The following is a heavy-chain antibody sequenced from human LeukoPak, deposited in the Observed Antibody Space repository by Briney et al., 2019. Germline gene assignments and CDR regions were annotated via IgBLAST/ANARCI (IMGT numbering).Heavy chain of an antibody. V-gene: IGHV1-2*02. J-gene: IGHJ4*02. CDR2: INPKSGGA. CDR1: GFTFNAYN. D-gene: IGHD3-9*01. CDR3: AREYILTAYYGDY. Sequence: GASVKVSCKASGFTFNAYNIHWVRQAPGQGLEWMGWINPKSGGANYARKFQGRVTITWDTSISTAYMEPSRLRSDDTAVYYCAREYILTAYYGDYWGQGTLVTVSS.